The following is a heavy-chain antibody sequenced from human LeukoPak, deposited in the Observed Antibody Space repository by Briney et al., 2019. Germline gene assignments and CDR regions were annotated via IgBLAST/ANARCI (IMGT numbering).Heavy chain of an antibody. Sequence: SVKVSCKASGGTFSSYAISWVRQAPGQGLEWMGGIIPIFGTANYAQKFQGRVTITTDESTSTAYMELSSLRSEDTAVYYCARQTSRVWFGDRTQYYYMDVWGKGTTVTVSS. CDR2: IIPIFGTA. CDR3: ARQTSRVWFGDRTQYYYMDV. J-gene: IGHJ6*03. CDR1: GGTFSSYA. V-gene: IGHV1-69*05. D-gene: IGHD3-10*01.